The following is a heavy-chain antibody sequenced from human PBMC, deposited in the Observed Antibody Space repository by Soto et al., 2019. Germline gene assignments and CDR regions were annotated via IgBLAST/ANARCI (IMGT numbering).Heavy chain of an antibody. CDR1: GGTFSSYA. CDR2: IIPIFGTA. V-gene: IGHV1-69*13. J-gene: IGHJ5*02. Sequence: SVKVSCKASGGTFSSYAISWVRQAPGQGLEWMGGIIPIFGTANYAQKFQGRVTITADESTSTAYMELSSLRSEDTAVYYCAREGREITTCGVVNYNWFDPWGQGTLVTVSS. D-gene: IGHD3-3*01. CDR3: AREGREITTCGVVNYNWFDP.